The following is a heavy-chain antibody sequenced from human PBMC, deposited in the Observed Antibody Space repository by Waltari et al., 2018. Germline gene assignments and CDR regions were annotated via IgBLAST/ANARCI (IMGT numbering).Heavy chain of an antibody. CDR1: GFTFSSYW. V-gene: IGHV3-7*01. CDR2: IKQDGSEK. CDR3: VRPGYSGYDWRFDP. Sequence: EVQLVESGGGLVQPGGSLRLSCAASGFTFSSYWMSWVRQAPGQGLEWVANIKQDGSEKYYVDSVKGRVTISRDNAKNSLYLQMNSLRAEDTAVYYCVRPGYSGYDWRFDPWGQGTLVTVSS. J-gene: IGHJ5*02. D-gene: IGHD5-12*01.